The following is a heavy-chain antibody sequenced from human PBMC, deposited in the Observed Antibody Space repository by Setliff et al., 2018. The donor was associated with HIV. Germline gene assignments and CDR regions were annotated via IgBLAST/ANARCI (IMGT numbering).Heavy chain of an antibody. D-gene: IGHD5-12*01. CDR1: GYSISSGYY. V-gene: IGHV4-38-2*01. J-gene: IGHJ4*02. CDR3: ARRGAYGYDYFDY. Sequence: SETLSLTCAVSGYSISSGYYWGWIRQPPGKGLEWIGSIFHSAATNYNPSLKGRVTISIDTSKNQFSLKLTSVTAADTAVYYCARRGAYGYDYFDYWGPGILVTVS. CDR2: IFHSAAT.